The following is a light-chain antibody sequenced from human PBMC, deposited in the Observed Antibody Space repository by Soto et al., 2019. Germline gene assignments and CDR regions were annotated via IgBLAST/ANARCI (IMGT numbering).Light chain of an antibody. Sequence: DIQLTQSPSFLSASIGDRVSLSCRASQDITKYLAWFHLKPGRAPKLLIYSASTLHVGVPARFSGGGSGTEFTLTINSLQAEDFATYYCQQVDRPPLTFGGGTKVEIK. J-gene: IGKJ4*01. CDR3: QQVDRPPLT. CDR2: SAS. CDR1: QDITKY. V-gene: IGKV1-9*01.